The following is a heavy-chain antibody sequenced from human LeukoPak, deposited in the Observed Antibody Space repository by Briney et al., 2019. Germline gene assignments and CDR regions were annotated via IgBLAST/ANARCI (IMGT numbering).Heavy chain of an antibody. CDR2: ISYDGSNK. J-gene: IGHJ4*02. Sequence: PGRSLRLSCAASGFTFSSYGMHWVRQAPGKGLEWVAVISYDGSNKYYADSVKGRFTISRDNSKNTLYLQMNSLRAEDTAVYYCAKDPAYSGSYPGMDYWGQGTLVTVSS. CDR1: GFTFSSYG. D-gene: IGHD1-26*01. CDR3: AKDPAYSGSYPGMDY. V-gene: IGHV3-30*18.